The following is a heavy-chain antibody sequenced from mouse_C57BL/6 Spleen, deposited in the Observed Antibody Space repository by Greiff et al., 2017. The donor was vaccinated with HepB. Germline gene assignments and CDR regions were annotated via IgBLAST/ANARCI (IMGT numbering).Heavy chain of an antibody. J-gene: IGHJ1*03. CDR1: GFTFSSYA. CDR3: ARGRYFDV. CDR2: ISDGGSYT. V-gene: IGHV5-4*01. Sequence: EVHLVESGGGLVKPGGSLKLSCAASGFTFSSYAMSWVRQTPEKRLEWVATISDGGSYTYYPNNVKGRFTISRDNAKNNLYLQMSHLKSEDTAMYYCARGRYFDVWGTGTTVTVSS.